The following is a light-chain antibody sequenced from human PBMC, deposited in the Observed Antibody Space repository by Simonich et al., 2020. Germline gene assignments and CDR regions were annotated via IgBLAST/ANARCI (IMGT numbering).Light chain of an antibody. CDR2: GGTGGMCG. V-gene: IGLV9-49*01. Sequence: QPVLTQPPSASASLGASVTLTCTLSSGYSKNKGDWDQQRPGKGTRFGRRGGTGGMCGSKGDVIPDRFSLLGSGLNRYLTIKNIQEEDESDYHCGADHGSGSNFVWVFGGGTKLTVL. CDR3: GADHGSGSNFVWV. CDR1: SGYSKNK. J-gene: IGLJ3*02.